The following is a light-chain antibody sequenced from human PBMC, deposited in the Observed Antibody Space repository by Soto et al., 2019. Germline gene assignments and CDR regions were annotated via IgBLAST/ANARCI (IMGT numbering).Light chain of an antibody. CDR1: QSVGSF. J-gene: IGKJ1*01. V-gene: IGKV3-15*01. CDR3: QQYTNWPSWT. CDR2: GAS. Sequence: EKVMTQSPATLSMSPGERATLSCRASQSVGSFLAWYQQKPGQAPRLLIYGASTRATGIPARFSGSGSGTEFPLTISSLQSEEFAVYYCQQYTNWPSWTFGQGTKVE.